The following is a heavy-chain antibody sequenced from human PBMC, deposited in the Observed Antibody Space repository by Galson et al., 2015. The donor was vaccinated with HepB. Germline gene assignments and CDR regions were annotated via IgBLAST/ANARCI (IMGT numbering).Heavy chain of an antibody. J-gene: IGHJ3*02. Sequence: SLRLSCAASGFTFSSYGMHWVRQAPGKGLEWVAFIRYDGSNKYYADSVKGRFTISRDNSKNTLYLQMNSLRAEDTAVYYCTTDGGIGLWAYCSSTSCGVGAFDIWGQGTMVTVSS. CDR1: GFTFSSYG. CDR2: IRYDGSNK. CDR3: TTDGGIGLWAYCSSTSCGVGAFDI. D-gene: IGHD2-2*01. V-gene: IGHV3-30*02.